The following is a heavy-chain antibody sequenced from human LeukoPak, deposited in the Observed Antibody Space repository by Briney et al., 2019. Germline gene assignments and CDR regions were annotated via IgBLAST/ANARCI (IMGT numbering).Heavy chain of an antibody. Sequence: PGGSLRLSCAASGFTFSSYAMSWVRQAPGKGLEWVSAINGSGGSTYYAESVKGRFTISRDTSKNTLYLQMNSLRAEDTAVYYCAKSSVSRPDYWGQGTMVTVAS. D-gene: IGHD2-8*01. CDR3: AKSSVSRPDY. J-gene: IGHJ4*02. V-gene: IGHV3-23*01. CDR1: GFTFSSYA. CDR2: INGSGGST.